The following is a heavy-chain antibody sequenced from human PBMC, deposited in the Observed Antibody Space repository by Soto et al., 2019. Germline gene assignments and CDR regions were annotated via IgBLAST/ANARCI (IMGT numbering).Heavy chain of an antibody. CDR2: TSVSGNYV. J-gene: IGHJ4*01. V-gene: IGHV3-21*01. CDR3: ARDMEFCTNGLCFWLDY. D-gene: IGHD2-8*01. Sequence: DVQLVESGGGLVKPGGSLRLSCAGSGFSFTSHAMNWVRQAPGKGLEWVSSTSVSGNYVYYADSVRGRFTISRDNAKNPLYLQMNSLRAEATAVYYCARDMEFCTNGLCFWLDYGGRGTLVTVSP. CDR1: GFSFTSHA.